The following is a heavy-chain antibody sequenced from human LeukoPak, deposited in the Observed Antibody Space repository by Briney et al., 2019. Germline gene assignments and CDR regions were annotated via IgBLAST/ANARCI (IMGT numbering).Heavy chain of an antibody. D-gene: IGHD1-26*01. Sequence: SETLSLTCTVSGYSISSGYYWGWIRQPPGKGLEWIGSIYHSGSTYYNPSLKSRVTISVDTSKNQFSLKLSSVTAADTAVYYCARVRGWELLTNWFDPWGQGTLVTVSS. CDR1: GYSISSGYY. CDR2: IYHSGST. J-gene: IGHJ5*02. CDR3: ARVRGWELLTNWFDP. V-gene: IGHV4-38-2*02.